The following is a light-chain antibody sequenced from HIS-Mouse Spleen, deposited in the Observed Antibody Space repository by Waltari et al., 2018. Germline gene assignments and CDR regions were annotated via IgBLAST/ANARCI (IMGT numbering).Light chain of an antibody. CDR3: SSYTSSSTLVV. Sequence: QSALTQPASVSGSPGQSISISCTGTSSDVGGYNYVSWYQQHPGKAPKLIIYDVSNRPSGVSTRFSGSKSGNTASLTLSGLQAEDEADYYCSSYTSSSTLVVFGGGTKLTVL. CDR1: SSDVGGYNY. J-gene: IGLJ2*01. CDR2: DVS. V-gene: IGLV2-14*03.